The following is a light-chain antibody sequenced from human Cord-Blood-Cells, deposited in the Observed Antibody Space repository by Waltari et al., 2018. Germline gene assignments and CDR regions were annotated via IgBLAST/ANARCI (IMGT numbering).Light chain of an antibody. Sequence: DIQMTQSPSTPSASVGDRVTITCRASQSISSWLAWYQQKPGKAPKLPIYKASSLESGVPSRFSGSRSGTEFTLTISRLQPDDFATYYCQQYNSYSRTFGQGTKVEIK. J-gene: IGKJ1*01. V-gene: IGKV1-5*03. CDR1: QSISSW. CDR3: QQYNSYSRT. CDR2: KAS.